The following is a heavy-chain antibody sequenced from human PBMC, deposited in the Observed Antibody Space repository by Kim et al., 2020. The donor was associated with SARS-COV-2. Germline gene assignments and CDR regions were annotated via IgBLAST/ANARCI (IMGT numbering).Heavy chain of an antibody. D-gene: IGHD3-22*01. J-gene: IGHJ4*02. Sequence: VKGRFTISRDNSKNTLYLQMNSLRAEDTAVYYCARAPYYYDSSGYYFDYWGQGTLVTVSS. CDR3: ARAPYYYDSSGYYFDY. V-gene: IGHV3-66*01.